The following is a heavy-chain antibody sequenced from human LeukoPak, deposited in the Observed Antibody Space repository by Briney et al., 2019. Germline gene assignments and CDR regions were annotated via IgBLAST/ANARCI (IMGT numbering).Heavy chain of an antibody. CDR3: AKDLSAAGGTTNWGGFYYYYYYGMDV. J-gene: IGHJ6*02. V-gene: IGHV3-30*18. D-gene: IGHD6-13*01. CDR1: GFTFSSYG. Sequence: GGSLRLSCAASGFTFSSYGMHWVRQAPGKGLEWVAVISYDGSNKYYADPVKGRFTISRDNSKNTLYLQMNSLRAEDTAVYYCAKDLSAAGGTTNWGGFYYYYYYGMDVWGQGTTVTVSS. CDR2: ISYDGSNK.